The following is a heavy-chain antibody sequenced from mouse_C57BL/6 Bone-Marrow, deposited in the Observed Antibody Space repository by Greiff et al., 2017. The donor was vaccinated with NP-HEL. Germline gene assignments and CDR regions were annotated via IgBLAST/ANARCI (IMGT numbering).Heavy chain of an antibody. CDR3: ARGYYGSSSYFDY. Sequence: EVKVEESGGGLVKPGGSLKLSCAASGFTFSSYAMSWVRQTPEKRLEWVATISDGGSYTYYPDNVKGRFTISRDNAKNNLYLQMSHLKSEDTAMYYCARGYYGSSSYFDYWGQGTTLTVSS. CDR1: GFTFSSYA. CDR2: ISDGGSYT. D-gene: IGHD1-1*01. J-gene: IGHJ2*01. V-gene: IGHV5-4*03.